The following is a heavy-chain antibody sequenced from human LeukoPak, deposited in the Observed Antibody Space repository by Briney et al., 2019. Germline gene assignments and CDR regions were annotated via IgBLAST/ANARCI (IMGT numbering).Heavy chain of an antibody. V-gene: IGHV1-2*02. CDR3: ARDLSTSANWELDF. D-gene: IGHD7-27*01. Sequence: GASVKVSCKASGYTFTGYFIHWVRQAPGQGLEWMGRINANSGATEFAQKFQGRVTMTRDTSITTAYMELSRLAYDDTAVYYCARDLSTSANWELDFWGQGTLVTVSS. CDR2: INANSGAT. CDR1: GYTFTGYF. J-gene: IGHJ4*02.